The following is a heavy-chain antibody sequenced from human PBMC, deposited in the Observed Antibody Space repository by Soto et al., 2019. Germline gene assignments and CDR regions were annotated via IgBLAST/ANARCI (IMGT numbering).Heavy chain of an antibody. CDR1: GFTFSSCA. V-gene: IGHV3-23*01. Sequence: PGGSRRLSCTDSGFTFSSCAMTGGRRAAGKGLEWVSAISGSGGRTYYADSVKGRFTISRDNSKNTLYLQMNSLRAEDTAVYYCAKDEGYDSSPYVGFDYWGQGT. CDR2: ISGSGGRT. J-gene: IGHJ4*02. CDR3: AKDEGYDSSPYVGFDY. D-gene: IGHD6-6*01.